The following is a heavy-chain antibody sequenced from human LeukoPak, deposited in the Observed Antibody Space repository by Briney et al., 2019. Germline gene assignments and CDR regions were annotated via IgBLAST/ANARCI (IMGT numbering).Heavy chain of an antibody. D-gene: IGHD4-11*01. CDR1: GGSISSYY. J-gene: IGHJ4*02. Sequence: PSETLSLTCTVSGGSISSYYWSWIRQPPGKGLEWIGYIYYSGSTNYNPSLKSRVTISVDTSKNQFSLKLSSVTAADTAVCYCARGMTTAAGDFDYWGQGTLVTVSS. CDR3: ARGMTTAAGDFDY. CDR2: IYYSGST. V-gene: IGHV4-59*01.